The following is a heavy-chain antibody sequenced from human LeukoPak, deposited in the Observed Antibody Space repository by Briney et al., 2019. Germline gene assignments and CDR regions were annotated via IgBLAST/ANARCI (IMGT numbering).Heavy chain of an antibody. V-gene: IGHV1-69*13. CDR1: GGTFSSYA. CDR3: ARARTNYYDMSY. CDR2: IIPIFGTA. Sequence: GASVKVSCKASGGTFSSYAISWVRQAPGQGLEWMGGIIPIFGTANYAQKFQGRVTITADESTSTAYMELSSLRSEDTAVYYCARARTNYYDMSYWGQGTLVTVSS. D-gene: IGHD3-22*01. J-gene: IGHJ4*02.